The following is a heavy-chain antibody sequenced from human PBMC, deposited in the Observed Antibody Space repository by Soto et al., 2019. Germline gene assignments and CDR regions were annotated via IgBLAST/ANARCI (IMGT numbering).Heavy chain of an antibody. J-gene: IGHJ5*02. V-gene: IGHV1-2*02. Sequence: ASVKVSCKASGYTFIDYYIHWVRQAPGQGLEWMGWVSPRSGGTNYAQKFLGRVTITGDTSISTAYMELTGLTSDDTAVYYCTKKGGGHFPLDPRGQGSRENVSS. CDR1: GYTFIDYY. CDR3: TKKGGGHFPLDP. CDR2: VSPRSGGT. D-gene: IGHD3-3*02.